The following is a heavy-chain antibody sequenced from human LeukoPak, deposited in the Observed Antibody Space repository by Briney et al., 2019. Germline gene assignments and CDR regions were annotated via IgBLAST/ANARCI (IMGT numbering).Heavy chain of an antibody. CDR2: IKRDGSEK. D-gene: IGHD2-2*01. Sequence: GGSLRLSCAASGFTFTDYWMSWVRQAPGKGLEWVANIKRDGSEKYYVDSVKGRFTVSRDNARNSLFLQLNSLRAEDTAVYYCARDLDCNGKTCYELHSNWGQGTLVTVSS. V-gene: IGHV3-7*01. CDR3: ARDLDCNGKTCYELHSN. J-gene: IGHJ4*02. CDR1: GFTFTDYW.